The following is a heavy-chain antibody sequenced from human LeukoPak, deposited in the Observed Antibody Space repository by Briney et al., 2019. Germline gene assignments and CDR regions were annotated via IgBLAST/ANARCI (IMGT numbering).Heavy chain of an antibody. J-gene: IGHJ4*02. CDR1: GLNVGSNY. Sequence: GSLRLSCAASGLNVGSNYMNWVRQPPGKGLEWIGEINHSGSTKYNPSLKSRVTISVDTSKNQFSLKLSSVTAADTAIYYCARQGYGPATIKYWGQGTLVTVSS. CDR2: INHSGST. D-gene: IGHD1-1*01. CDR3: ARQGYGPATIKY. V-gene: IGHV4-34*01.